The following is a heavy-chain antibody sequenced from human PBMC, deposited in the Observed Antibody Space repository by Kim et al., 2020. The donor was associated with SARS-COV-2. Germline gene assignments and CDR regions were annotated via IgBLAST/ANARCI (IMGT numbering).Heavy chain of an antibody. D-gene: IGHD4-17*01. CDR1: GGTFSIYV. Sequence: SVKVSCKASGGTFSIYVISWVRQAPGQGLEWMGGIIPIFGTANYAQKFQGRVTFTADESTSTAYMELSSLRSEDTAVYYCARDKIYGDYGLYFQHWGQGTLVTVSS. CDR2: IIPIFGTA. CDR3: ARDKIYGDYGLYFQH. J-gene: IGHJ1*01. V-gene: IGHV1-69*13.